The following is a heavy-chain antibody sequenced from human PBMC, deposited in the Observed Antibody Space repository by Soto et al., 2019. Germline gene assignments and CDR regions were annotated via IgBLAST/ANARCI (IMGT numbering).Heavy chain of an antibody. CDR2: ISSSSETI. J-gene: IGHJ6*03. Sequence: EVQLVESGGGLVQPGGSLRLSCAASGFIFSSYSMNWVRQAPGKGLEWVSYISSSSETISYADSVKGRFTISRDNAKNSLYLQMNSLRAEDTAVYYCARDPRYCSGGNCYSSYYYYYLDVWGIGTTVTVSS. CDR1: GFIFSSYS. V-gene: IGHV3-48*01. D-gene: IGHD2-15*01. CDR3: ARDPRYCSGGNCYSSYYYYYLDV.